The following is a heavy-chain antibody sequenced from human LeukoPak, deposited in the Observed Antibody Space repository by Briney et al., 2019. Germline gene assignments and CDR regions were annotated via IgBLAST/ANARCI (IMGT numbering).Heavy chain of an antibody. J-gene: IGHJ3*02. CDR2: ISYDGSNK. D-gene: IGHD3-16*02. Sequence: GGSLRLSCAASGFTFSSYAMHWVRQAPGKGLEWVAVISYDGSNKYCADSVKGRFTISRDNSKNTLYLQMNSLRAEDTAVYYCARDRSDAFDIWGQGTMVTVSS. CDR3: ARDRSDAFDI. V-gene: IGHV3-30-3*01. CDR1: GFTFSSYA.